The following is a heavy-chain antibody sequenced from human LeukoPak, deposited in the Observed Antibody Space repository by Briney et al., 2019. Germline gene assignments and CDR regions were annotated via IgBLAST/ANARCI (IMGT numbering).Heavy chain of an antibody. CDR2: INHSGST. Sequence: PSQTLSLTCSVSGGSISSGSYYWSWIRQPPGKGLEWIGEINHSGSTNYNPSLKSRVTISVDTSKNQFSLKLSSVTAADTAVYYCARGLRDTMVRGVIAYYYYMDVWGKGTTVTISS. V-gene: IGHV4-39*07. CDR3: ARGLRDTMVRGVIAYYYYMDV. J-gene: IGHJ6*03. D-gene: IGHD3-10*01. CDR1: GGSISSGSYY.